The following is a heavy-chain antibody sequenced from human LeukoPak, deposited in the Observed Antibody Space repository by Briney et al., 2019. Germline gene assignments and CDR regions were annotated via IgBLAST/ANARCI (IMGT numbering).Heavy chain of an antibody. D-gene: IGHD4/OR15-4a*01. J-gene: IGHJ3*02. CDR2: IDPNTGDT. CDR1: GYTFTNCY. CDR3: ARGRTMDGSTPPFEI. V-gene: IGHV1-2*02. Sequence: ASVNVSCKASGYTFTNCYMHWVRQAPGQGLEWMGWIDPNTGDTNYSQNIQGRATMTRDTSINTAYMEFTSLGSDDTAVYYCARGRTMDGSTPPFEIWGQGTMVTVSS.